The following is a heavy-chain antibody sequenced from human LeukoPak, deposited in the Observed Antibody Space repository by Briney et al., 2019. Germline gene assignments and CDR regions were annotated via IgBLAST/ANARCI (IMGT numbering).Heavy chain of an antibody. CDR2: IYSGGST. J-gene: IGHJ4*02. V-gene: IGHV3-53*01. D-gene: IGHD5-12*01. CDR3: ARGRGYSGYVPFDY. CDR1: GFTDNTNH. Sequence: GSLRLSCAASGFTDNTNHMSWVRQAPGKGLEWVSVIYSGGSTYYADSVKGRFTISRDNSKNMLYLQMNSLRAEDTAVYHCARGRGYSGYVPFDYWGQGTLVTVSS.